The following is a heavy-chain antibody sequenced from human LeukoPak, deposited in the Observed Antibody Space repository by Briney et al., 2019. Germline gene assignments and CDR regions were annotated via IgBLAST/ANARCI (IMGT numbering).Heavy chain of an antibody. CDR3: ARGYSSSWVLDY. CDR2: INHSGST. CDR1: GGSFSVQY. V-gene: IGHV4-34*01. Sequence: SQSQSLTCPVDGGSFSVQYWSSIRQPPGNGLEWIGEINHSGSTNYNPSLKSRVTISVDTSKNQFSLKLSSVTAADTAVYYCARGYSSSWVLDYWGQGTLVTVSS. J-gene: IGHJ4*02. D-gene: IGHD6-13*01.